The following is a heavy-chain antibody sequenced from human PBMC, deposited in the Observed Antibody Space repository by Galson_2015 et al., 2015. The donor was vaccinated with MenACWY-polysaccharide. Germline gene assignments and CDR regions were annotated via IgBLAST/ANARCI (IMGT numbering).Heavy chain of an antibody. CDR2: INPSGGST. D-gene: IGHD2-2*01. CDR1: GYTFTSYY. J-gene: IGHJ4*02. V-gene: IGHV1-46*01. CDR3: ARDGPQISNIVVVPAEQGFDY. Sequence: SVKVSCKASGYTFTSYYMHWVRQAPGQGLEWMGIINPSGGSTSYAQKFQGRVTMTRDTSTSTVYMELSSLRSEDTAVYYCARDGPQISNIVVVPAEQGFDYWGQGTLVTVSS.